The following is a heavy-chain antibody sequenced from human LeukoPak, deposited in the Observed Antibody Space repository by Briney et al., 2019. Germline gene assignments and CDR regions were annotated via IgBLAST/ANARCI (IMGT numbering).Heavy chain of an antibody. CDR3: AREGRGGYYGFDY. CDR1: GFTFSTYW. CDR2: IRNDGTTT. V-gene: IGHV3-74*01. D-gene: IGHD3-3*01. J-gene: IGHJ4*02. Sequence: GGSLRLSCAASGFTFSTYWMHWVRQTPGKGLVWVSSIRNDGTTTNYADSVKGRFTISRDNAKNTLCLQMNSLRAEDTAVYYCAREGRGGYYGFDYWGQGTLVTVSS.